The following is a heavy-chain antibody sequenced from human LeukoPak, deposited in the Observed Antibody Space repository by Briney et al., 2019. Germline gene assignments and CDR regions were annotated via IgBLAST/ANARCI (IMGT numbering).Heavy chain of an antibody. CDR2: IGTSSTTI. CDR3: VVVVPAAILYYYYYMDV. D-gene: IGHD2-2*01. CDR1: GFTFSSYT. J-gene: IGHJ6*03. V-gene: IGHV3-48*01. Sequence: GGSLRLSCAASGFTFSSYTMNWVRQPPGKGLEWVSNIGTSSTTIYYADSVKGRFTISRDNAKNSLYLQMNSLRADDTAVYYCVVVVPAAILYYYYYMDVWGKGTTVTVSS.